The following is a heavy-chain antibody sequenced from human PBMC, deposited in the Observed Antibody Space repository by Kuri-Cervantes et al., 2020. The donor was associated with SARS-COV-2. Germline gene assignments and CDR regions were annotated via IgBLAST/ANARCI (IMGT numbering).Heavy chain of an antibody. Sequence: ASVKVSCKASGYTFTGYYMHWVRQAPGQGLEWMGWINPNSGGTNYAQKFQGRVTMTRDTSISTAYMELSRLRSDDTAVYYCARGYTIFGVVGYFDLWGRGTRVTVSS. D-gene: IGHD3-3*01. CDR3: ARGYTIFGVVGYFDL. J-gene: IGHJ2*01. V-gene: IGHV1-2*02. CDR1: GYTFTGYY. CDR2: INPNSGGT.